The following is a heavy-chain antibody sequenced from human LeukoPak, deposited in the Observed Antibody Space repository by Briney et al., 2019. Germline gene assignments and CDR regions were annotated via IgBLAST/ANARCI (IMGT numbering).Heavy chain of an antibody. Sequence: GGSLRLSCAASGFTFSNYSMNWVRQAPGKGLEWVSYISTRSGTIYYADSVKGRFTISRDNAKSSLYLQMNSLRAEDTAVYYCARVPRGDWFDPWGQGTLVTVSS. CDR3: ARVPRGDWFDP. J-gene: IGHJ5*02. V-gene: IGHV3-48*04. CDR1: GFTFSNYS. CDR2: ISTRSGTI.